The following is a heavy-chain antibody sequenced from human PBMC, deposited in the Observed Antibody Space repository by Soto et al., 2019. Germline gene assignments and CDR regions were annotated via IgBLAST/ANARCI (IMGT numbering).Heavy chain of an antibody. J-gene: IGHJ4*02. D-gene: IGHD6-6*01. V-gene: IGHV1-18*01. Sequence: QVQLVQSGTEVKKPGASVKVSCKASGYTFTRFGINWVRQAPGQGLEWMGWISGHNGNTHSAQNFQGRVTVTTDTATRTAYTELRSLRSDGTPVYSCASACEAGGQLVGGFDYWGQGTLVTVSS. CDR2: ISGHNGNT. CDR3: ASACEAGGQLVGGFDY. CDR1: GYTFTRFG.